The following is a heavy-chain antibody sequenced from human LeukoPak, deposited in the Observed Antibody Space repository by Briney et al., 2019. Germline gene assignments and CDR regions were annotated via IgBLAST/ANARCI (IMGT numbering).Heavy chain of an antibody. CDR1: VGSFSGYY. V-gene: IGHV4-34*01. D-gene: IGHD3-22*01. Sequence: SETLSLTCAVYVGSFSGYYWSWIRQPPGKGLEWIGEINHSGSTNYNPSLKSRVTISVDTSKNQFSLKLSSVTAADTAVYYCASDSSGYSGFDYWGQGTLVTVSS. CDR2: INHSGST. J-gene: IGHJ4*02. CDR3: ASDSSGYSGFDY.